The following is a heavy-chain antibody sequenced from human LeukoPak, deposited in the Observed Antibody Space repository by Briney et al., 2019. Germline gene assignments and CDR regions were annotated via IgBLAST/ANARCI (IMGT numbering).Heavy chain of an antibody. Sequence: PGGSLRLSCAASGVAFSSYAFHWVRQAPGKGLEWVAVISNDGSNKDYADSVKGRFTISRDNSKNTLYLQMDSLGTEDTAVYYCAKTGGCASSGCYRHFDYWGQGTLVTVSS. CDR2: ISNDGSNK. CDR1: GVAFSSYA. CDR3: AKTGGCASSGCYRHFDY. J-gene: IGHJ4*02. D-gene: IGHD2-2*01. V-gene: IGHV3-30*04.